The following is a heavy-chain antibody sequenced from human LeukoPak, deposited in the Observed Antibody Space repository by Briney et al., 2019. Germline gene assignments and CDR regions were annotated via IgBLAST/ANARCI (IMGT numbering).Heavy chain of an antibody. CDR3: ARDRLVLDYYYYGMDV. V-gene: IGHV1-69*04. CDR2: IIPTLGIA. Sequence: GASVKVSCKASGGTFSSYAISWVRQAPGQGLEWMGRIIPTLGIANYAQKFQGRVTMTRDTSTSTVYMELSSLRSEDTAVYYCARDRLVLDYYYYGMDVWGQGTTVTVSS. CDR1: GGTFSSYA. D-gene: IGHD2-21*01. J-gene: IGHJ6*02.